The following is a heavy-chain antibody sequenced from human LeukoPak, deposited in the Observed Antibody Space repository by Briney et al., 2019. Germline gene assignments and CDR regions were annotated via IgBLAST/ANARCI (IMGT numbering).Heavy chain of an antibody. D-gene: IGHD6-19*01. CDR3: ASWYSSGWYIDY. J-gene: IGHJ4*02. CDR2: ISYDGSNK. V-gene: IGHV3-30*04. CDR1: GFTFSSYA. Sequence: GRSLGLSCAASGFTFSSYAKHWVRQAPGKGLEWVAVISYDGSNKYYADSVKGRFTISRDNSKNTLYLQMNSLRAEDTAVYYCASWYSSGWYIDYWGQGTLVTVSS.